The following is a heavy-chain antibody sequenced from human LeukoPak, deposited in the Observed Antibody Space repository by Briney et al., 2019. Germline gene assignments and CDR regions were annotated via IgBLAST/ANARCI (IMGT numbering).Heavy chain of an antibody. V-gene: IGHV4-39*01. CDR3: TRRGSGNGGTYAGMDV. CDR1: GGSISSDVHY. Sequence: PSETLSLTCTVAGGSISSDVHYWDWIRQAPGKGLEWIGSLLYNGNTWYNPSLESRVTISVDTSENQFSLRLTSVDAADTALYFCTRRGSGNGGTYAGMDVWGPGTSVTVSS. D-gene: IGHD1-26*01. CDR2: LLYNGNT. J-gene: IGHJ6*02.